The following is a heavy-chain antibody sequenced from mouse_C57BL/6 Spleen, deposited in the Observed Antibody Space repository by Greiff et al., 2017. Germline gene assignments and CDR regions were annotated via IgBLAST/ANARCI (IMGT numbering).Heavy chain of an antibody. CDR2: IWTGGGT. V-gene: IGHV2-9-1*01. Sequence: VQLVESGPGLVAPSQSLSITCTVSGFSLTSYAISWVRQPPGKGLEWLGVIWTGGGTNYNSALKSRLSISKDNSKSQVFLKMNSLQTDDTARYDCARSLITTVDWYFDVWGTGTTVTVSS. CDR3: ARSLITTVDWYFDV. D-gene: IGHD1-1*01. J-gene: IGHJ1*03. CDR1: GFSLTSYA.